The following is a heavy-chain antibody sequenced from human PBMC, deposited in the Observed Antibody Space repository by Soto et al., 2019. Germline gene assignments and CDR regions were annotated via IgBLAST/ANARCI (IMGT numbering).Heavy chain of an antibody. CDR1: GFTFSSYS. J-gene: IGHJ6*02. V-gene: IGHV3-21*01. Sequence: GGSLRLSCAASGFTFSSYSMNWVRQSPGKGLEWVSSISSSSSYIYYADSVKGRFTISRDNAKNSLYLQMNSLRAEDTAVYYCAREGGIAAAGTYYYYYYGREVWGQGTPVSVSS. CDR3: AREGGIAAAGTYYYYYYGREV. D-gene: IGHD6-13*01. CDR2: ISSSSSYI.